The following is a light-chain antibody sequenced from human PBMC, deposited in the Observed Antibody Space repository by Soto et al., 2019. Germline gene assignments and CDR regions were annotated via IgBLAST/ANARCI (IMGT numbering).Light chain of an antibody. Sequence: EIVLTQSPGTLSLSPGERATLSCRASQSVSSNNLVWYQQKPGQAPRLLIYGASYRAAGIPDRFSGSGSGTDFTLTISRLELEDFALYYCQQYGSSPWTFGQGTKVDIK. CDR1: QSVSSNN. CDR2: GAS. CDR3: QQYGSSPWT. J-gene: IGKJ1*01. V-gene: IGKV3-20*01.